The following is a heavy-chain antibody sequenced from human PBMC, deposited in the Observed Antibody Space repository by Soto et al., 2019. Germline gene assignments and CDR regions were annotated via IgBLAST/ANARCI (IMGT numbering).Heavy chain of an antibody. D-gene: IGHD5-12*01. CDR1: GGSFSSSTYY. V-gene: IGHV4-39*01. CDR2: IYYSGRT. J-gene: IGHJ6*04. Sequence: QLQLQESGPGLVKPSETLSLTCTVSGGSFSSSTYYWGWIRQPPGKGLEWIGSIYYSGRTFYNPSLKSRVTISVDTSKNQFSLRLSSVTAADTAVYYCERQYSGYLLDVCGKGTTVTVSS. CDR3: ERQYSGYLLDV.